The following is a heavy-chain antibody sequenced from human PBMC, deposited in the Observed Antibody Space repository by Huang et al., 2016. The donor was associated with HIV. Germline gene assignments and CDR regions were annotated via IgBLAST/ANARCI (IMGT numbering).Heavy chain of an antibody. CDR2: MNPNSGNT. Sequence: QVQLVQSGAEVKKPGASVKVSCKASGYTFSNYDINWVRQAPGQGLEWMGWMNPNSGNTGYARKVQCRVTMTRSTAISTAYMELSRLRFEDTAVYYCATLPPVNYGRSGGRVRDYWGQGSLVTVSS. CDR1: GYTFSNYD. J-gene: IGHJ4*02. D-gene: IGHD2-15*01. V-gene: IGHV1-8*01. CDR3: ATLPPVNYGRSGGRVRDY.